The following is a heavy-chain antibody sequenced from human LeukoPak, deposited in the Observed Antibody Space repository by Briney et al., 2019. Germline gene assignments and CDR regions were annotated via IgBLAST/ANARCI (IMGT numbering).Heavy chain of an antibody. CDR1: GYTFTGYY. Sequence: GASVKVSCKASGYTFTGYYMHWVRQAPGQGPEWMGWINPNSGGTNHAQKFQGRVTMTRDTSISTAYMELSRLRSDDTAVYYCARDLSSGDNWFDPWGQGALVTVSS. J-gene: IGHJ5*02. V-gene: IGHV1-2*02. CDR3: ARDLSSGDNWFDP. CDR2: INPNSGGT.